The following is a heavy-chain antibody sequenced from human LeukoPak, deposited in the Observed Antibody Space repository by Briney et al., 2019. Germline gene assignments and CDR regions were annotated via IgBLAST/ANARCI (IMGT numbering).Heavy chain of an antibody. Sequence: ASAKVSCKASGYTFTSYGISWVRQAPGQGLEWMGWISAYNGNTNYAQKLQGRVTMTTDTSTSTAYMELRSLRSDDTAVYYCARGARQWLSNWFDPWGQGTLVTVSS. V-gene: IGHV1-18*01. CDR1: GYTFTSYG. CDR2: ISAYNGNT. D-gene: IGHD6-19*01. CDR3: ARGARQWLSNWFDP. J-gene: IGHJ5*02.